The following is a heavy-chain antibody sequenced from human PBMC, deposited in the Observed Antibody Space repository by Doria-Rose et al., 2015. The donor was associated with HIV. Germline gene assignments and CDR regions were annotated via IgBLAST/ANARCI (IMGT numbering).Heavy chain of an antibody. CDR2: IFSDDER. V-gene: IGHV2-26*01. CDR1: GVSLSSPGIV. Sequence: QESGPVLVKPTETLTLTCTVSGVSLSSPGIVVSWIRQPPGKALEWLANIFSDDERSYKTSLKSRLTISRGTSKSQVVLTTTDMDPVDTATYYCARIKSSRWYHKYYFDFWGQGTLVIVSA. D-gene: IGHD6-13*01. J-gene: IGHJ4*02. CDR3: ARIKSSRWYHKYYFDF.